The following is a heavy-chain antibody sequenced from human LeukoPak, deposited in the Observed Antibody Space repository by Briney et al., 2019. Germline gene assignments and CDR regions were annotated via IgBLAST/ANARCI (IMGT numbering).Heavy chain of an antibody. V-gene: IGHV4-59*11. Sequence: SETLSLTCTVSGGSISSHYWSWIRQPPGKGLEWIGYIYYSGSTNYNPSLKSRVTISVDTSKNQFSLKLSSVTAADTAVYYCARWGSGAFDIWGQGTMVTVSS. CDR3: ARWGSGAFDI. J-gene: IGHJ3*02. D-gene: IGHD7-27*01. CDR2: IYYSGST. CDR1: GGSISSHY.